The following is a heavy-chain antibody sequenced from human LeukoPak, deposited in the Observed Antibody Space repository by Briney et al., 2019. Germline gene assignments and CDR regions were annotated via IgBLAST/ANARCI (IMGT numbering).Heavy chain of an antibody. CDR1: GFTFDDYA. CDR2: ISWNSGSI. J-gene: IGHJ3*02. CDR3: AEDVRDILTGYGDQVHAFDI. D-gene: IGHD3-9*01. V-gene: IGHV3-9*01. Sequence: GRSLRLSCAASGFTFDDYAMHWVRQAPGKGLEWVSGISWNSGSIGYADSVKGRFTISRDNAKNSLYLQMNSLRAEDTALYYCAEDVRDILTGYGDQVHAFDIWGQGTMVTVSS.